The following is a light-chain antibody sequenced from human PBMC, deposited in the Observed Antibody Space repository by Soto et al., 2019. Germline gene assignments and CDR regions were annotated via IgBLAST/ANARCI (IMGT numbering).Light chain of an antibody. CDR2: DTS. CDR1: TGAVTSAHY. J-gene: IGLJ7*01. CDR3: LLSYSGARPHV. V-gene: IGLV7-46*01. Sequence: QAVVTQEPSLTVSPGGTVTLTCGSSTGAVTSAHYPYWFQQKPGQAPRTLIYDTSNKYPWTPARFSGSLLGGKAALTLSGAQPEDEAEYYCLLSYSGARPHVFGSGTQLTVL.